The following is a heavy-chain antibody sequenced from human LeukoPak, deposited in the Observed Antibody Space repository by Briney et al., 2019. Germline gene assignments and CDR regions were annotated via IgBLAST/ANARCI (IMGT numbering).Heavy chain of an antibody. CDR2: ISGSGGST. CDR3: AKDGSIVVVPAAIHSSQGFDY. D-gene: IGHD2-2*01. CDR1: GGAISSYY. Sequence: ETLSLTCTVSGGAISSYYWSWVRQAPGKGPEWVSAISGSGGSTYYADSVKGRFTISRDNSKNTLYLQMNSLRAEDTAVYYCAKDGSIVVVPAAIHSSQGFDYWGQGTLVTVSS. V-gene: IGHV3-23*01. J-gene: IGHJ4*02.